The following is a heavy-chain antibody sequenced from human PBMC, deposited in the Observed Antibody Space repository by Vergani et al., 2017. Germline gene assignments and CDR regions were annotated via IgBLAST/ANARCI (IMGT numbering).Heavy chain of an antibody. CDR3: ARGRGLDRRDAFDN. J-gene: IGHJ3*02. CDR2: IYYSGST. D-gene: IGHD4-17*01. Sequence: QLQLQESGPGLVKPSETLSLTCTVLGGSISSSSYYWGWIRQPPGKGLEWIGSIYYSGSTYYNPSVKSRVTISVDTSKNQFSLKRGSVTAADTAVYYCARGRGLDRRDAFDNWGQGTMVTVSS. V-gene: IGHV4-39*07. CDR1: GGSISSSSYY.